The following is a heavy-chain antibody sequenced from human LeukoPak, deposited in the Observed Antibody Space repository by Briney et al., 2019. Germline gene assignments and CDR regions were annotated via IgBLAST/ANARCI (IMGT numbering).Heavy chain of an antibody. J-gene: IGHJ5*02. D-gene: IGHD6-13*01. Sequence: SQTLSLACTVSGGSISSGGYYWSRIRQHPGKGVEGIGYIYYSGTTYYNPSHKSRVTISVDRSKNQFSLELRSVTAADTAVYYCARAGPATMYSSSWYRGVNWFDPWGQGTLVTVSS. CDR2: IYYSGTT. V-gene: IGHV4-31*03. CDR3: ARAGPATMYSSSWYRGVNWFDP. CDR1: GGSISSGGYY.